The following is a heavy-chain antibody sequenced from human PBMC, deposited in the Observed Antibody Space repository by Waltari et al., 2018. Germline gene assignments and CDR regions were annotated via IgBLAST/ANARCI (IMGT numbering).Heavy chain of an antibody. CDR3: ARSGQGSGDTCYGIDH. V-gene: IGHV5-51*01. D-gene: IGHD2-15*01. Sequence: VRQMHGKGLEWREIVSPGDSDSRYSPSYQGQGTISGEKSIITAYLEWSRLKASDSAMYYCARSGQGSGDTCYGIDHWGQGTLVTVSS. J-gene: IGHJ4*02. CDR2: VSPGDSDS.